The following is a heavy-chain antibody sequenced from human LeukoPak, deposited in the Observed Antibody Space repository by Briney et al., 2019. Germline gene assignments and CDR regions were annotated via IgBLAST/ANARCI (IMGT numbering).Heavy chain of an antibody. CDR3: ARDQYGSGSYPDYYYGMDV. J-gene: IGHJ6*02. CDR1: GYTFTSYA. CDR2: INAGNGNT. Sequence: ASVKVSCKASGYTFTSYAMHWVRQAPGQRLEWMGWINAGNGNTKYSQKFQGRVTITRDTSASTAYMELSSLRSEDTAVYYCARDQYGSGSYPDYYYGMDVWGQGTTVTVSS. V-gene: IGHV1-3*01. D-gene: IGHD3-10*01.